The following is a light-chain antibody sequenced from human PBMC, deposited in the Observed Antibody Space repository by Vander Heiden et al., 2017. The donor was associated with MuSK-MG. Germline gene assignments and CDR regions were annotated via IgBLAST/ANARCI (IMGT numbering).Light chain of an antibody. CDR1: SSDVGGYNY. Sequence: QSALTQPASVSVSPGQSHTISCTGTSSDVGGYNYVSWYQQHPGKAPKLMIYEVSNRPSGVSNRVSGSKSGNTASLTISGLQAEDEADYYCSSYTSSSTQIFGTGTKVTVL. CDR3: SSYTSSSTQI. CDR2: EVS. V-gene: IGLV2-14*01. J-gene: IGLJ1*01.